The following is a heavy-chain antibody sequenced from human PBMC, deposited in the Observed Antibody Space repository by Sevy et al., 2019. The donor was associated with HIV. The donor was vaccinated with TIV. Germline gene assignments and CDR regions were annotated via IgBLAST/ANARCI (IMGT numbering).Heavy chain of an antibody. Sequence: SETLSLTCTVSGGSISSSSYYWGWIRQPPGKGLEWIGSIYYSGSTYYNPSLKSRVTIPVDTSKNQFSLKLSSVTAADTAVYYCARGQWLVHDYWGQGTLVTVSS. CDR1: GGSISSSSYY. CDR2: IYYSGST. J-gene: IGHJ4*02. CDR3: ARGQWLVHDY. V-gene: IGHV4-39*01. D-gene: IGHD6-19*01.